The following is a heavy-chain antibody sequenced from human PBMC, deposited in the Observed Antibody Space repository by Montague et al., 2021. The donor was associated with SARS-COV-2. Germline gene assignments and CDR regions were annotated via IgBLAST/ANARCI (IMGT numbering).Heavy chain of an antibody. D-gene: IGHD1-20*01. V-gene: IGHV4-39*01. CDR3: ARRVTVTTVHYYYYAMDV. CDR1: GGSISSSSYY. Sequence: SETLSLTCTVSGGSISSSSYYWGWIRQPPGKGLEWIGSIYYSGSTYYNPSLKSRVTISVDTSKNQFSLKLSSVTAADTAVYYCARRVTVTTVHYYYYAMDVWGQGTTVTVSS. J-gene: IGHJ6*02. CDR2: IYYSGST.